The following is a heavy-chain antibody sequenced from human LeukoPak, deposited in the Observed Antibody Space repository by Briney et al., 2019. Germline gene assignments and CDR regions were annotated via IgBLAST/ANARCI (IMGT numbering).Heavy chain of an antibody. CDR3: VRFDGGFDS. Sequence: GGSLRLSCAASGFTFKSFVMGWVRQAPGRGLEWVSYISKRSGHIYHTDSVEGRFTTSRDNANDSVYLQMNNLRVEDTAIYFRVRFDGGFDSWGQGALVTVSS. CDR2: ISKRSGHI. D-gene: IGHD3-9*01. CDR1: GFTFKSFV. V-gene: IGHV3-21*05. J-gene: IGHJ4*02.